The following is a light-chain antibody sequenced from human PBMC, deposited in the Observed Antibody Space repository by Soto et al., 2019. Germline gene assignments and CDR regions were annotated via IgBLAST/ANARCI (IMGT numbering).Light chain of an antibody. CDR3: QQYGSSPPRYT. J-gene: IGKJ2*01. CDR2: GAS. CDR1: QSVSSSY. Sequence: EIVLTQSPGTLSLSPGERATLSCRASQSVSSSYLAWYQQKPGQAPRLLIYGASSRGTGIPDRFSGSGSGTDFTLTISRREPEDFAVYYCQQYGSSPPRYTFGQGTKLEIK. V-gene: IGKV3-20*01.